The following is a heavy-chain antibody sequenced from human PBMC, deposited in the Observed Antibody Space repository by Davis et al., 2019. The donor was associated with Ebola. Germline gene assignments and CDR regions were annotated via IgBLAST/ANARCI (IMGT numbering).Heavy chain of an antibody. CDR3: ARDVLWSGELDY. V-gene: IGHV3-48*02. J-gene: IGHJ4*02. D-gene: IGHD3-10*01. CDR2: LSSSSSTI. CDR1: GFPFSSYS. Sequence: GESLKTPCAASGFPFSSYSMNWVRQAPGKGLEWVSYLSSSSSTIYYADPVNGRFTISRDKAKNSLYLQMNSLRDEDTAVYYCARDVLWSGELDYWGQGTLVTVSS.